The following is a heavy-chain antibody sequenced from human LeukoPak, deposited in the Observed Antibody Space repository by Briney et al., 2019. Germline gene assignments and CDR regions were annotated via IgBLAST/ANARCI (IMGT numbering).Heavy chain of an antibody. CDR2: ISSAGSTK. V-gene: IGHV3-30-3*01. CDR1: GFTFNTYA. Sequence: GTPLRPSCAASGFTFNTYAMHWVRQAAGMGLEWVAVISSAGSTKYYADSVKGRFTVSRDNSENTLYLQMNSLRAEDTAVYYCARRIFQGSSGWYLFDYWGQGTLVTVSS. CDR3: ARRIFQGSSGWYLFDY. J-gene: IGHJ4*02. D-gene: IGHD6-19*01.